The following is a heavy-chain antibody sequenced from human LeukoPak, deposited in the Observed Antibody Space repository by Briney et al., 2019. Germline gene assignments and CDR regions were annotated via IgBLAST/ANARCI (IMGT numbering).Heavy chain of an antibody. Sequence: SETLSLTCTVSGGSISSYYWSWIRQPPGKGLEWIGYIYYSGSTNYNPSLKSRVTISVDTSKNQFSLKLSSVTAADTAVYYCARVDTAMVPGLSDYWGQGTLVTVSS. CDR3: ARVDTAMVPGLSDY. J-gene: IGHJ4*02. CDR1: GGSISSYY. D-gene: IGHD5-18*01. V-gene: IGHV4-59*01. CDR2: IYYSGST.